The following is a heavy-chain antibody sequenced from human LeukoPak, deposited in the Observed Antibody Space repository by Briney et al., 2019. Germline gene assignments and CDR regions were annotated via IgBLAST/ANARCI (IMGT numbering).Heavy chain of an antibody. V-gene: IGHV4-39*07. CDR1: GGSISSSSYY. Sequence: PSETLSLTCTVSGGSISSSSYYWGWIRQPPGKGLEWIGSIYYSGSTYYNPSLKSRVTISVDTSKNQFSLKLSSVTAADTAVYYCARVGRYSSSWYDYWGQGTLVTVSS. D-gene: IGHD6-13*01. CDR2: IYYSGST. CDR3: ARVGRYSSSWYDY. J-gene: IGHJ4*02.